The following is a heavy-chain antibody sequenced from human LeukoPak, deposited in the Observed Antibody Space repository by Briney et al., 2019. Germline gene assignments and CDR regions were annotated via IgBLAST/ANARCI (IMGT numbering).Heavy chain of an antibody. CDR1: GFTFSSYS. Sequence: GGSLKLSCAASGFTFSSYSMNWVRQAPGKGLEWVSSISSSSSYIYYADSVKGRFTLSRDNAKNSLYLQMNSLRAEDTAVYYCARDRHSSTYDAFDIWGQGTMVTVSS. V-gene: IGHV3-21*01. J-gene: IGHJ3*02. CDR2: ISSSSSYI. D-gene: IGHD6-13*01. CDR3: ARDRHSSTYDAFDI.